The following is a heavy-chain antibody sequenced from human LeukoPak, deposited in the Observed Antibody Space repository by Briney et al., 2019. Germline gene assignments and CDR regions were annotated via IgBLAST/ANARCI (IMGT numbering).Heavy chain of an antibody. D-gene: IGHD3-10*01. J-gene: IGHJ4*02. V-gene: IGHV3-7*01. Sequence: GGSLRLSCTVSGFTVSSNSMSWVRQAPGKGLEWVANIKQDGSEKYYVDSVKGRFTISRDNAKNSLYLQMNSLRAEDTAVYYCARDTGDRITMVRGVVPSYYFDYWGQGTLVTVSS. CDR2: IKQDGSEK. CDR1: GFTVSSNS. CDR3: ARDTGDRITMVRGVVPSYYFDY.